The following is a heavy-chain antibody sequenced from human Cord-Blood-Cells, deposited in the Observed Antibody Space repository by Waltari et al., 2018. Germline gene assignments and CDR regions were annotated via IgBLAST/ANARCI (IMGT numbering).Heavy chain of an antibody. D-gene: IGHD4-17*01. V-gene: IGHV3-30*04. CDR1: GLTFGSYA. CDR3: ANYDYGDYFDY. CDR2: ISYDGSNK. Sequence: QVQLVESGGGGLQPGRSLRPSCAASGLTFGSYALPAVRQAPGKGLEWVAVISYDGSNKYYADSVKGRFTISRDNSKNTLYLQMNSLRAEDTAVYYCANYDYGDYFDYWGQGTLVTVSS. J-gene: IGHJ4*02.